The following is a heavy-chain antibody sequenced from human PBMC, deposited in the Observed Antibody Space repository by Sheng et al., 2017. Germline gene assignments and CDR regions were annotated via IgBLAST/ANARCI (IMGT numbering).Heavy chain of an antibody. CDR2: INHSGST. CDR1: GGSFSGYY. Sequence: QVQLQQWGAGLLKPSETLSLTCAVYGGSFSGYYWSWIRQPPGKGLEWIGEINHSGSTNYNPSLKSRVTISVDTSKNQFSLKLSSVTAADTAVYYCARGPMYYDILTGYYPGYGMDVWGQGTTVTVSS. D-gene: IGHD3-9*01. CDR3: ARGPMYYDILTGYYPGYGMDV. J-gene: IGHJ6*02. V-gene: IGHV4-34*01.